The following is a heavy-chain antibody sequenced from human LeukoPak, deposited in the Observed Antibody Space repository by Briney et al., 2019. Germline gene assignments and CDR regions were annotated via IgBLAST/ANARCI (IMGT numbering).Heavy chain of an antibody. CDR1: GFTFSSYG. V-gene: IGHV3-30*18. CDR3: AKDKAAAGGSAYFQR. D-gene: IGHD6-13*01. Sequence: GGSLRLSCAASGFTFSSYGMHWVRQAPGKGLEWVAVISYDGSNKYYADSVKGRFTISRDNSKNTLYLQMNSLRAEDTAVYYCAKDKAAAGGSAYFQRWGQGTLVTVSS. J-gene: IGHJ1*01. CDR2: ISYDGSNK.